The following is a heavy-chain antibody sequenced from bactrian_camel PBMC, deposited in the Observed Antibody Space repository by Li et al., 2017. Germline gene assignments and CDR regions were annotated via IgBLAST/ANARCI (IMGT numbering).Heavy chain of an antibody. Sequence: HVQLVESGGGSVQAGGSLRLSCVVSGHRYTLCMGWFRQAPGKEREAVAGMDADGTTTYADSVKGRFTISKDKAKNTLYLQMDSLRPEDTATYFCAAATNVYGGLPSLSAPFYNRWGQGTQVTVS. D-gene: IGHD4*01. CDR3: AAATNVYGGLPSLSAPFYNR. CDR1: GHRYTLC. J-gene: IGHJ4*01. CDR2: MDADGTT. V-gene: IGHV3S55*01.